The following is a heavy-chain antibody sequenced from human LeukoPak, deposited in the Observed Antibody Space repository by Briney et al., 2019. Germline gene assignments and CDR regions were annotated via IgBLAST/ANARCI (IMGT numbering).Heavy chain of an antibody. V-gene: IGHV1-2*02. CDR1: GYTFSGYY. CDR3: ARGSGVAATLFNFGLGFDP. Sequence: ASVKVSCKPSGYTFSGYYMHWVRQAPGQGLEWMGWINPNSGGTNHAQKFQGRVTMTRDTSMSTAYMELSRLRSDDTAVYYCARGSGVAATLFNFGLGFDPWGQGTLVTVSS. D-gene: IGHD2-15*01. CDR2: INPNSGGT. J-gene: IGHJ5*02.